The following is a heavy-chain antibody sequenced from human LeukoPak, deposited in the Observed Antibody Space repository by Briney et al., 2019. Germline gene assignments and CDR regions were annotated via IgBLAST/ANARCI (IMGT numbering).Heavy chain of an antibody. CDR1: GGSISSGSYY. Sequence: SSETLSLTCTVSGGSISSGSYYWSWIRQPAGKGLEWIGRIYTSGSTNYNPSLKSRVTISVDTSKNQFSLKLSSVTAADTAVYYCARSSHYYDSSGYFSETDAFDIWGQGTMVTVSS. CDR3: ARSSHYYDSSGYFSETDAFDI. J-gene: IGHJ3*02. V-gene: IGHV4-61*02. CDR2: IYTSGST. D-gene: IGHD3-22*01.